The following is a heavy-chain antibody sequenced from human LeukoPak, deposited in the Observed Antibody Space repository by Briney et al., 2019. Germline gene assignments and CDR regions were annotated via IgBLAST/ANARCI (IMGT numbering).Heavy chain of an antibody. V-gene: IGHV3-33*01. CDR1: GFTFSSYG. Sequence: GGSLRFSCAASGFTFSSYGMHWVRQAPGKGLEWVAVIWYDGSNKYYADSVKGRFTTSRDNSKNTLYLQMNSLRAEDTAVYYCARDLRWLSLDYWGQGTLVTVSS. D-gene: IGHD5-24*01. CDR2: IWYDGSNK. J-gene: IGHJ4*02. CDR3: ARDLRWLSLDY.